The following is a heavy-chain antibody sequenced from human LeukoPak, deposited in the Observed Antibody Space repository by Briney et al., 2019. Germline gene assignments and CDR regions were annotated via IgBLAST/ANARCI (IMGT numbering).Heavy chain of an antibody. CDR1: GGSISSSSSY. CDR2: IYYTAST. CDR3: ARAVDWDAFDI. D-gene: IGHD2-21*01. V-gene: IGHV4-39*07. J-gene: IGHJ3*02. Sequence: SETLSLTCTVSGGSISSSSSYWGWIRQPPGKGLEWVGSIYYTASTNYNPSLKSRVTISVDTSKNQFSLKLSSVTAADTAVYYCARAVDWDAFDIWGQGTMVTVSS.